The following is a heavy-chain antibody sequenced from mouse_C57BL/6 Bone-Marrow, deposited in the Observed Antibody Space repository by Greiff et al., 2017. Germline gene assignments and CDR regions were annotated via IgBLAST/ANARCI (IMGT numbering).Heavy chain of an antibody. D-gene: IGHD2-4*01. Sequence: VQLQQSGAELVKPGASVKLSCKASGYTFTEYTIHWVKQRSGQGLEWIGWFYPGSGSIKYNEKFKDKATLTADISSSTVYMELRRLTSEDSAVYFCARHEEEGYCDYPHYYAMDYWGQGTSVTVSS. CDR1: GYTFTEYT. V-gene: IGHV1-62-2*01. CDR3: ARHEEEGYCDYPHYYAMDY. J-gene: IGHJ4*01. CDR2: FYPGSGSI.